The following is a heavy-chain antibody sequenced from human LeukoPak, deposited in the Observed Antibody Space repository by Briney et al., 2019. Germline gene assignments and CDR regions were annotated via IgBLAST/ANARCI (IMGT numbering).Heavy chain of an antibody. J-gene: IGHJ6*02. V-gene: IGHV3-23*01. CDR1: GFTFTSYA. CDR3: ANTMVRGSYNLDV. Sequence: GGSLRLSCAASGFTFTSYAMTCLRHAPGKGLEWVSGISNSGSSTYYADSVKGRFTTSRDNSKNTLYLQLSSLRAEDTAVYYCANTMVRGSYNLDVWGQGTTVTVSS. D-gene: IGHD3-10*01. CDR2: ISNSGSST.